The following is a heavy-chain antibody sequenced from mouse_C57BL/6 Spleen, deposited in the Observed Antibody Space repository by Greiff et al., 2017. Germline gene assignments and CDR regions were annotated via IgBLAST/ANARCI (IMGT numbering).Heavy chain of an antibody. V-gene: IGHV5-16*01. CDR2: INYDGSST. J-gene: IGHJ1*03. CDR3: ARDWVDFWYVNV. D-gene: IGHD1-1*01. Sequence: EVKVVESEGGLVQPGSSLKLSCTASGFTFSDYYMAWVRQVPEKGLEWVANINYDGSSTYYLDSLKSRFIISRDNAKNILYLQMSSLKSEDTATYYCARDWVDFWYVNVWGTGTTVTVSS. CDR1: GFTFSDYY.